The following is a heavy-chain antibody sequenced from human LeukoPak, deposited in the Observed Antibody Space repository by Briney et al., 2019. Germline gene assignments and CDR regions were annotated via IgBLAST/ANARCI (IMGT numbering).Heavy chain of an antibody. Sequence: PGGSLRLSCAASGFTFSSYSMNWVRQAPGKGLEWVSVFYSGIGTCYSDSVKGRFTISSDNSKNTLYLQMNSLRAEDTAVYYCAKDVQLWLFGHEVALVYWGQGTLVTVSS. CDR2: FYSGIGT. V-gene: IGHV3-53*01. D-gene: IGHD5-18*01. CDR3: AKDVQLWLFGHEVALVY. J-gene: IGHJ4*02. CDR1: GFTFSSYS.